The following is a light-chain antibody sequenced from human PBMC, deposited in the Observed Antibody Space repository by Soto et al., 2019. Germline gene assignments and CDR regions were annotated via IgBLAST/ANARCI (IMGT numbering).Light chain of an antibody. J-gene: IGLJ1*01. CDR1: SSDVGGYKY. CDR2: EIN. CDR3: CSYAGTYYV. Sequence: QSVLSQPPSAAGSPGQSVTISCTGTSSDVGGYKYVSWYQQHPGKAPKIIIYEINIRSSGFPDRFWGSKSGNTASLTISGLQAEDEAEYYCCSYAGTYYVFGTGTKVTVL. V-gene: IGLV2-8*01.